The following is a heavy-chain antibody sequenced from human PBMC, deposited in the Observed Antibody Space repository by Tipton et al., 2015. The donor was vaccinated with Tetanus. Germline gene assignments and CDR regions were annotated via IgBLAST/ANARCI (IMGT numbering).Heavy chain of an antibody. Sequence: QVQLVQSGAEVKKPGASVKVSCKASGYTFTSYAMNCVRQAPGQGLEWMGWINTNTGNPTYAQGFTGRFVFSLDTFVITAYLQISSLKAEDAGVYYGGRGPPPVRGVYYGVEVWGQGTTVSVSS. CDR2: INTNTGNP. CDR3: GRGPPPVRGVYYGVEV. J-gene: IGHJ6*02. CDR1: GYTFTSYA. D-gene: IGHD3-10*01. V-gene: IGHV7-4-1*02.